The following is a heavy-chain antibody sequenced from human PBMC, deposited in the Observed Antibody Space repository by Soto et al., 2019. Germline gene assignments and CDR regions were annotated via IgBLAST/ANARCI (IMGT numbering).Heavy chain of an antibody. CDR3: AREGGFDWLRYYNGMDF. D-gene: IGHD3-9*01. J-gene: IGHJ6*02. CDR2: ISYDGSNK. V-gene: IGHV3-30-3*01. Sequence: QVQLVESGGGVVQPGRSLRLSCAASGFTFSSYAMHWVRQAPGKGLEWVAVISYDGSNKYYADSVKGRFTISRDNSKNTLYLQMNCLRAVDTAVYYCAREGGFDWLRYYNGMDFWGQGTTVTVSS. CDR1: GFTFSSYA.